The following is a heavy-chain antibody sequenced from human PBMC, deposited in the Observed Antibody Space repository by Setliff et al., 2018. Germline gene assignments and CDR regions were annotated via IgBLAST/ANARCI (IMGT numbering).Heavy chain of an antibody. CDR2: INPNSGGT. CDR1: GYTFTGYF. V-gene: IGHV1-2*02. D-gene: IGHD5-12*01. J-gene: IGHJ3*02. CDR3: ARDPRGYSGFDRFRGAFNI. Sequence: ASVKVSCKASGYTFTGYFIHWVRQAPGQGLEWMGWINPNSGGTNYAQKFQGRVTMTTDTSTATAYMELRGLRSDDTAVYYCARDPRGYSGFDRFRGAFNIWGQGTMVTVSS.